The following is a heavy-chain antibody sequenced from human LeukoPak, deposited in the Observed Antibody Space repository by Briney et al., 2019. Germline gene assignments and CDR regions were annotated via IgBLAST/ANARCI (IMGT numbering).Heavy chain of an antibody. D-gene: IGHD2-2*03. CDR3: AKGGGYCSSTSCWEVDAFDI. CDR1: GFTFSIYA. Sequence: GGSLRLSCAASGFTFSIYAMHWVRQAPGKGLEWVAVIANDGSNPYYADSVKGRFTISRDNSKNSLYMQMNSLRAEDTAVYYCAKGGGYCSSTSCWEVDAFDIWGQGTMVTVSS. CDR2: IANDGSNP. J-gene: IGHJ3*02. V-gene: IGHV3-30-3*01.